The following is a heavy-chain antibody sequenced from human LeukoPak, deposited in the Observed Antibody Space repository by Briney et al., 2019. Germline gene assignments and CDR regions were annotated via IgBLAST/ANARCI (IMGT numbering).Heavy chain of an antibody. CDR1: GYTFTKYD. J-gene: IGHJ4*02. CDR2: MNPNSGNT. Sequence: EASVKVSCRASGYTFTKYDMNWLRQATGQGLEWMGWMNPNSGNTGYAQKFQGRVTITKNTSKSTVYMELSSLTSEDTAVYYCAKNLRGYNYGFDYWGQGTLVTVSS. D-gene: IGHD5-18*01. CDR3: AKNLRGYNYGFDY. V-gene: IGHV1-8*03.